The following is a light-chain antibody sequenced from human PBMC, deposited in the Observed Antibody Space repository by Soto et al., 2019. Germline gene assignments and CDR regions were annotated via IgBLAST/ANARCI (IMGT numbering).Light chain of an antibody. Sequence: QSALTQPHSVTGSPGQSVTISCTGTSTDVGGYDLVSWYQLHPGKAPKLMIYDVYKRPSGVPDRLSASKSGNTASLTISGLQADDEADYYCCSYAGNYNLVFGGGTKLTVL. CDR2: DVY. CDR1: STDVGGYDL. CDR3: CSYAGNYNLV. J-gene: IGLJ3*02. V-gene: IGLV2-11*01.